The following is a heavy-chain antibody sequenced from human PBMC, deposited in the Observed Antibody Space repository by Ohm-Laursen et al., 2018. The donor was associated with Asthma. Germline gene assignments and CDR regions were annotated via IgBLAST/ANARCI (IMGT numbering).Heavy chain of an antibody. J-gene: IGHJ5*02. CDR3: ARDLGVVADPYWFDP. V-gene: IGHV4-4*02. CDR2: IYHSGST. CDR1: GGSISSSNW. D-gene: IGHD2-15*01. Sequence: SDTLSLTCTVSGGSISSSNWWSWVRQPPGKGLEWIGEIYHSGSTNYNPSLKSRVTISVDTSKNQFSLKLSSVTAADTAVYYCARDLGVVADPYWFDPWGQGTLVTVSS.